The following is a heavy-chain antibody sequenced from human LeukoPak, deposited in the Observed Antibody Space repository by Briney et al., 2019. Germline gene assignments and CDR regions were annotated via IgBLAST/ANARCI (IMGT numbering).Heavy chain of an antibody. CDR1: GFTFSNYW. CDR2: INSDGSGR. J-gene: IGHJ4*02. D-gene: IGHD6-13*01. Sequence: GGSLRLSCAASGFTFSNYWMHWVRQAPGKGLVWVSRINSDGSGRNYADSVKGRFTISRDNAKNTLYLQMNSLRAEDTAVYYCASTSSHRIAAGGDYWGQGTLVTVSS. V-gene: IGHV3-74*01. CDR3: ASTSSHRIAAGGDY.